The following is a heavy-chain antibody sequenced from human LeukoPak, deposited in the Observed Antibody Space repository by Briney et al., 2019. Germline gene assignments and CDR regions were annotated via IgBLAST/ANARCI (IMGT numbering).Heavy chain of an antibody. CDR3: AGGFYSSGWWNYYYYGVDV. CDR2: MNPNSGNT. D-gene: IGHD6-19*01. J-gene: IGHJ6*02. Sequence: ASVKVSCKASGYTFTSYDINWVRQATGQGLEWMGWMNPNSGNTGYAQKFQGRVTMTRNTSISTAYMELSSLRSEDTAVYYCAGGFYSSGWWNYYYYGVDVWGQGTTVTVSS. V-gene: IGHV1-8*01. CDR1: GYTFTSYD.